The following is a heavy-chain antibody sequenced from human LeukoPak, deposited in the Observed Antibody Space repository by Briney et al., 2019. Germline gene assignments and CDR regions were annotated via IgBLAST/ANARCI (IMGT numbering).Heavy chain of an antibody. CDR2: IIPIFGTA. D-gene: IGHD3-9*01. V-gene: IGHV1-69*05. CDR3: AREVYDILTGYSYYYIDV. J-gene: IGHJ6*03. Sequence: GASVKVSCKASGGTFSSYAISWVRQAPGQGLEWMGRIIPIFGTANYAQKFQGRVTITTDESTSTAYMELSSLRSEDTAVYYCAREVYDILTGYSYYYIDVWGKGTTVTVSS. CDR1: GGTFSSYA.